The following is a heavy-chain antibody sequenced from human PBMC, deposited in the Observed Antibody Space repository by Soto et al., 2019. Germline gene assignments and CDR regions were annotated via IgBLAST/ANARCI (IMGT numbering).Heavy chain of an antibody. CDR1: GYTFTSYA. J-gene: IGHJ5*02. Sequence: QVQLVQSGAEVKKPGASVKVSCKASGYTFTSYAMHWVRQAPGQRLEWMGWINAGNGNTKYSQKFQGRVTITRDTSASTAYMELSSLRSEDTAVYYCAREDGHRSLGFRDLRFDPWGQGTLVTVSS. V-gene: IGHV1-3*01. CDR3: AREDGHRSLGFRDLRFDP. D-gene: IGHD3-10*01. CDR2: INAGNGNT.